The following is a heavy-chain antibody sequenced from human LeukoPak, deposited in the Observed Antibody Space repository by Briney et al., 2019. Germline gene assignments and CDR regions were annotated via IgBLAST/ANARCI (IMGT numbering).Heavy chain of an antibody. CDR3: AELGITMIGGV. CDR2: ISSSGSTI. Sequence: GGTLRLSCAASGFTFSKHGMNWVRQAPGKGLEWVSYISSSGSTIYYADSVKGRFTISRDNAKNSLYLQMNSLRAEDTAVYYCAELGITMIGGVWGKGTTVTISS. V-gene: IGHV3-48*03. CDR1: GFTFSKHG. D-gene: IGHD3-10*02. J-gene: IGHJ6*04.